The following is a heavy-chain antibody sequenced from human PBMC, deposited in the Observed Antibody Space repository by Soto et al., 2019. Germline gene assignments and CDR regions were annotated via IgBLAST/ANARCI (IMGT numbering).Heavy chain of an antibody. V-gene: IGHV1-18*01. D-gene: IGHD1-1*01. Sequence: QVHLVQSEAEVKKPGASVKVSCQGSGYAFTTYGITWVRQAPGQGLEWMGWISAHNGNTNYAQKLQGRVTVTRDTSTSTADMELRSLRYDDTAVYYCARGRYGDYWGQGALVTVSS. CDR3: ARGRYGDY. CDR1: GYAFTTYG. J-gene: IGHJ4*02. CDR2: ISAHNGNT.